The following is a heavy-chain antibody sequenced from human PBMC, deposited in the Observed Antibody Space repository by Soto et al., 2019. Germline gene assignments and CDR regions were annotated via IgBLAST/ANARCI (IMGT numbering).Heavy chain of an antibody. J-gene: IGHJ4*02. V-gene: IGHV1-69*02. CDR2: SIPVLGIA. CDR3: ARGGTHDYGDYDY. CDR1: GGTFSSYT. D-gene: IGHD4-17*01. Sequence: QVQLVQSGAEVKKPGSSVKVSCKASGGTFSSYTISWVRQAPGQGLEWMGRSIPVLGIANYAQKFQGRVTITADKLTSNAYRERSSLRSEDTAVYYCARGGTHDYGDYDYWGQGTLVTVSS.